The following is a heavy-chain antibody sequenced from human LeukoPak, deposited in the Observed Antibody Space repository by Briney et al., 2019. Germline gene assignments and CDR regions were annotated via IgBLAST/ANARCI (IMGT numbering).Heavy chain of an antibody. CDR3: ARVSCDYTTCKYPFDY. Sequence: GGSLRLSCAASGFTFSSYAMHWVRQAPGQGLVWLSRLSTDGSSTDYADSVKGRFTISRDNAKNTLYLQMNSLRAEDAAVYYCARVSCDYTTCKYPFDYWGQGNLVTVSS. J-gene: IGHJ4*02. CDR1: GFTFSSYA. CDR2: LSTDGSST. D-gene: IGHD3-3*01. V-gene: IGHV3-74*01.